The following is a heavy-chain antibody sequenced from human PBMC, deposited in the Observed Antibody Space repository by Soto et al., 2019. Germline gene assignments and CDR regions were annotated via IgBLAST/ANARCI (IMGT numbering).Heavy chain of an antibody. CDR3: AKANMVTDPYYFDY. Sequence: QVQLVQSGAEVKKPGASVKVSCKASGYTFTSYYMHWVRQAPGQGLERMGIINHSGGSTSYEQKFQGIVTITRYTSTSTVYMELSSLRSEDTAVYYCAKANMVTDPYYFDYWGQGTLVTVSS. D-gene: IGHD5-18*01. CDR2: INHSGGST. V-gene: IGHV1-46*01. CDR1: GYTFTSYY. J-gene: IGHJ4*02.